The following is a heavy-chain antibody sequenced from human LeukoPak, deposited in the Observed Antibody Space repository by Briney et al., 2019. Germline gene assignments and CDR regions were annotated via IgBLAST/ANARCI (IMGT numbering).Heavy chain of an antibody. D-gene: IGHD5-18*01. Sequence: SETLSLTCTVSGGSISSYYWSWIRQPPGKGLEWIGYIYYSGSTNYNPSLKSRVTISVDTSKNQFSLKLSSVTAADTAVYYCARSPSIQLWLQYAFDIWGQGTMVTVSS. CDR1: GGSISSYY. J-gene: IGHJ3*02. CDR2: IYYSGST. V-gene: IGHV4-59*01. CDR3: ARSPSIQLWLQYAFDI.